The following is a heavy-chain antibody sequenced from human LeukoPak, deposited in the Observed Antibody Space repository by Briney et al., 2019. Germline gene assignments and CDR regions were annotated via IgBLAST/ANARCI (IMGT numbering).Heavy chain of an antibody. CDR2: VYPGDSDT. Sequence: PGESLKISCKDFGYSFTNFWIGWVRQMPGKGLEWMGIVYPGDSDTRYSPSFQGQVTISADKSISTAYLQWSSLKASDTAMYYCVRRTTGTTYDYWGQGTLVTVSS. V-gene: IGHV5-51*01. J-gene: IGHJ4*02. CDR3: VRRTTGTTYDY. CDR1: GYSFTNFW. D-gene: IGHD1-1*01.